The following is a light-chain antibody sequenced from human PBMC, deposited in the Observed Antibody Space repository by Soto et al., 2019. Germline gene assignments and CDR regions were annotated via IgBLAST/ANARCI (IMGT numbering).Light chain of an antibody. J-gene: IGKJ4*01. CDR1: QSVSSN. CDR2: GAS. V-gene: IGKV3-15*01. Sequence: EIVMTQSPATLSASPGERATLSCRASQSVSSNLAWYQQKPGQAPRLLIYGASTRATGIPARFSGSGSGTEFTLTISSLQPEDVAVYYCQQYNNWPPLTFGGGTKVEIK. CDR3: QQYNNWPPLT.